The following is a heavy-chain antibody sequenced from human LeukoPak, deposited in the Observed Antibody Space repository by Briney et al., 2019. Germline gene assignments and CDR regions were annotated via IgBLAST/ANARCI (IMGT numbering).Heavy chain of an antibody. D-gene: IGHD6-19*01. CDR3: VKPNLAVADTRYFDY. CDR1: GFTFNSYP. CDR2: INSNGDST. Sequence: GGSLRLSCSASGFTFNSYPMHWVRRAPGKGLEYVSAINSNGDSTYNADSVKGRFTISRDNSKNTLYLQMSSLRIEDTAVYYCVKPNLAVADTRYFDYWGQGTLVTVSS. V-gene: IGHV3-64D*06. J-gene: IGHJ4*02.